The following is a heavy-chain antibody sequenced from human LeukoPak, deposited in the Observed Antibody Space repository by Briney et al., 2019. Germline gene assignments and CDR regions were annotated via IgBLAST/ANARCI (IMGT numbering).Heavy chain of an antibody. Sequence: GGSLRLSCAASGFAFSVYEMYWVRQAPGKGLEWVSYISSNGGTRYYADSVKGRFTISRDNAENSLYLQMNSLRAEDTAVYYCATLTVASSFDYWGQGTLVTVSS. J-gene: IGHJ4*02. CDR2: ISSNGGTR. CDR3: ATLTVASSFDY. CDR1: GFAFSVYE. V-gene: IGHV3-48*03. D-gene: IGHD6-19*01.